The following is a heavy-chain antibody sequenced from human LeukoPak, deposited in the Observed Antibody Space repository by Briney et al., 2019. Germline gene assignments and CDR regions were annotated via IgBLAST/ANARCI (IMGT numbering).Heavy chain of an antibody. CDR2: ISGSGGST. Sequence: GGSLRLSCAASGFTFSSYAMSWVRQAPGKGLEWVSAISGSGGSTYYADSVKGRFTISRDNSKNTLYLQMNSLRAEDTAVYYCAKEGDDFWSGYFYYFDYWGQGTLVTVSS. CDR3: AKEGDDFWSGYFYYFDY. J-gene: IGHJ4*02. D-gene: IGHD3-3*01. V-gene: IGHV3-23*01. CDR1: GFTFSSYA.